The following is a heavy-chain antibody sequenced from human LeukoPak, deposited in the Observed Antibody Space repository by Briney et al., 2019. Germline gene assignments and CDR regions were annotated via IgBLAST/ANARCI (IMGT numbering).Heavy chain of an antibody. Sequence: SETLSLTCTVSGGSISGYYWSWIRQSPGKGLEWIGYIFYSGSTNYNPSLKSRVTISVDTSKNEVSLRLSSVTAADTAVYYCARPTRRSYGSGSSAFDYWGQGTLVTVSS. J-gene: IGHJ4*02. CDR2: IFYSGST. D-gene: IGHD3-10*01. V-gene: IGHV4-59*01. CDR3: ARPTRRSYGSGSSAFDY. CDR1: GGSISGYY.